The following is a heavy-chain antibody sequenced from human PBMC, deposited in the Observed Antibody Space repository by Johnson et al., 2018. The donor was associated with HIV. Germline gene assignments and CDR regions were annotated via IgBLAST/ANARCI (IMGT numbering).Heavy chain of an antibody. CDR3: ARGGGYSIAAPSDAFDI. J-gene: IGHJ3*02. Sequence: QVQLVESGGGVVQPGKSLRLSCAASGFTFSSYGMHWVRQAPGKGLEWVAVIQNDESVKYYADSVKGRFTISRDNSKNTLYLQMNSLRAEDTAVYYCARGGGYSIAAPSDAFDIWGQGTIVTVSS. D-gene: IGHD6-6*01. V-gene: IGHV3-30*03. CDR2: IQNDESVK. CDR1: GFTFSSYG.